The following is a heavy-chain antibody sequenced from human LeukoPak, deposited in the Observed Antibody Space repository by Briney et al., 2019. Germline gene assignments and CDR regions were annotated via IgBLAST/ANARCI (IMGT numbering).Heavy chain of an antibody. CDR1: GYSFSTYP. D-gene: IGHD3-22*01. J-gene: IGHJ4*02. CDR2: INTNTGSP. Sequence: ASVKVSCKASGYSFSTYPINWVRQAPEQGLSWMGWINTNTGSPTYAQGLTGRFVFSVDTSVSTAFLQINSLKAEDNALYYCVRGIDTTGYFNYWGQGTLVTVSS. V-gene: IGHV7-4-1*02. CDR3: VRGIDTTGYFNY.